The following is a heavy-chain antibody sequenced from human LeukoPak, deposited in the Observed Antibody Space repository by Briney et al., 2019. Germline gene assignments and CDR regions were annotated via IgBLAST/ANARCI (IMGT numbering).Heavy chain of an antibody. CDR2: IYYSGST. D-gene: IGHD3-22*01. Sequence: SETLSITCTVSGGSISSYYWSWIRQPPGKGLEWIGYIYYSGSTNYNPSLKSRVTISVDTSKNQFSLKLSSVTAADTAVYYCARTTMIVVASAFDIWGQGTMVTVSS. CDR3: ARTTMIVVASAFDI. J-gene: IGHJ3*02. V-gene: IGHV4-59*01. CDR1: GGSISSYY.